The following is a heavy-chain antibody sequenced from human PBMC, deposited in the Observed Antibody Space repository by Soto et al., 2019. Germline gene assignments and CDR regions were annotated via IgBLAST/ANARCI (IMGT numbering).Heavy chain of an antibody. J-gene: IGHJ6*02. CDR3: AREVDKEYYYGMAV. D-gene: IGHD3-10*01. CDR2: ISSTSRTI. CDR1: GFTFNDYS. V-gene: IGHV3-48*02. Sequence: GGSLRLSCTASGFTFNDYSLNWVRQAPGKGLEWVSYISSTSRTIYYADPVKGRFTISRDNAKNSLDLQMNSLRDEDTAVYYCAREVDKEYYYGMAVSGQGTTVTVS.